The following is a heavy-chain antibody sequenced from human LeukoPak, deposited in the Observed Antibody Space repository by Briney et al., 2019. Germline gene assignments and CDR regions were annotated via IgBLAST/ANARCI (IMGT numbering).Heavy chain of an antibody. CDR1: GFTFSSYS. CDR2: ISSSSSTI. CDR3: ARDPPGAHFDY. J-gene: IGHJ4*02. V-gene: IGHV3-48*01. Sequence: SGGSLRLSCAASGFTFSSYSMNWVRQAPGKGLEWVSYISSSSSTIYYADSVKGRFTISRDNAKNSLYLQMNSLRAEDTAVYYCARDPPGAHFDYWGQGTLVTVSS. D-gene: IGHD7-27*01.